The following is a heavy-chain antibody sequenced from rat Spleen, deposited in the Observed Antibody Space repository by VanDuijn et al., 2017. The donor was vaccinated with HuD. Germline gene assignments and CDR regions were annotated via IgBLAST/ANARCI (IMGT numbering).Heavy chain of an antibody. J-gene: IGHJ4*01. CDR3: ARTSLQWFRMDA. CDR2: ISPSGSST. CDR1: GFTFSNYD. V-gene: IGHV5-25*01. Sequence: EVQLVESGGGLVQPGRSLKLSCAASGFTFSNYDMGWVRQAPTKGLEWVASISPSGSSTYYRDSVKGRFIVSRDNAKSTLYLQMDSLRSEDAATYYCARTSLQWFRMDAWGQGASVTVSS. D-gene: IGHD1-1*01.